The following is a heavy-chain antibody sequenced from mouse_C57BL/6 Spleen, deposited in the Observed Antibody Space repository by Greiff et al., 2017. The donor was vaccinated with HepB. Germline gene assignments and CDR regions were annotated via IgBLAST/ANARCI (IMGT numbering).Heavy chain of an antibody. V-gene: IGHV10-3*01. D-gene: IGHD3-2*02. CDR1: GFTFNTYA. J-gene: IGHJ2*01. CDR3: VRDSSVYGYYFDY. Sequence: EVMLVESGGGLVQPKGSLKLSCAASGFTFNTYAMHWVRQAPGKGLEWVARIRRKSSNYATYYADSVKDRFTISRDDSQSMLYLQMNNLKTEDTAMYYCVRDSSVYGYYFDYWGQGTTLTVSS. CDR2: IRRKSSNYAT.